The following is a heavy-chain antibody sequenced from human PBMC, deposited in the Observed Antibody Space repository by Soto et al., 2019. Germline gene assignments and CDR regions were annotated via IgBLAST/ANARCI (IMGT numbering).Heavy chain of an antibody. CDR3: ARTFYFGSGSYYHDP. J-gene: IGHJ5*02. CDR2: FYYSGST. Sequence: PSETLSLTCTVSGGSISSGGYYWSWIRQHPGKGLEWMGYFYYSGSTLYNPSLKSRVTVLLDTFKNQFSLKLSSVTAADTALYYCARTFYFGSGSYYHDPWGQGTLVTVSS. CDR1: GGSISSGGYY. V-gene: IGHV4-31*03. D-gene: IGHD3-10*01.